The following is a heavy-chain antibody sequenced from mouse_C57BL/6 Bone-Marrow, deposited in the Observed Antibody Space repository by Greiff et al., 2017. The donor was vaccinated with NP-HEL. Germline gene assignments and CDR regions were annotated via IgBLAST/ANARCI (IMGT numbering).Heavy chain of an antibody. CDR2: IDPSDSYT. V-gene: IGHV1-59*01. Sequence: VQLQQPGAELVRPGTSVKLSCKASGYTFTSYWMHWVKQRPGQGLEWIGVIDPSDSYTNYNQKFKGKATLTVDTSSSTAYMQLSSLTSEDSAVYYCARRDGSSPFAYWGQGTLVTVSA. CDR3: ARRDGSSPFAY. CDR1: GYTFTSYW. D-gene: IGHD1-1*01. J-gene: IGHJ3*01.